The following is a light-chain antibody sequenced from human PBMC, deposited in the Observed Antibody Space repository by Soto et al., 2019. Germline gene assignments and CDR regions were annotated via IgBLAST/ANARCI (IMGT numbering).Light chain of an antibody. CDR1: QSVSRF. J-gene: IGKJ2*02. CDR3: QQYDNWPPCT. V-gene: IGKV3-15*01. CDR2: DTS. Sequence: EIVMTQSPATLSVSPGERVTLSCRASQSVSRFLAWYQQRPGQAPRLLIYDTSTRATGVPARFSGSVSGTEFSLTISSLQSADFAVYYCQQYDNWPPCTFGQGTKLEV.